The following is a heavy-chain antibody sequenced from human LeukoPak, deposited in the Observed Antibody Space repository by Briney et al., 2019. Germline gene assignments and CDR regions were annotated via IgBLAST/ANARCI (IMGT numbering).Heavy chain of an antibody. CDR1: GGSISSSSYH. V-gene: IGHV4-39*07. J-gene: IGHJ4*02. CDR3: ARAGGKVDY. D-gene: IGHD4-23*01. Sequence: SETLSLTCTVSGGSISSSSYHWGWIRQPPGKGLEWIGSIYYSGSTYYNPSLKSRVTISVDTSKNQFSLKLSSVTAADTAVYYCARAGGKVDYWGQGTLVTVSS. CDR2: IYYSGST.